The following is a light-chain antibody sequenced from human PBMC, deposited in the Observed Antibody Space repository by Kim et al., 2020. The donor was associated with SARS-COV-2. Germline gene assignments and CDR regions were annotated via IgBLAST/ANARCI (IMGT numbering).Light chain of an antibody. CDR1: QSVSSN. V-gene: IGKV3D-15*01. CDR2: GAS. CDR3: QQYNSWPRT. J-gene: IGKJ5*01. Sequence: EIVMTQSPATLSVSPGERATLSCRASQSVSSNLAWYQQKPGQAPRLLIYGASSRATGTPDRFSGSGSGTDFTLTISSLQPEDFAVYYCQQYNSWPRTFGQGTRLEIK.